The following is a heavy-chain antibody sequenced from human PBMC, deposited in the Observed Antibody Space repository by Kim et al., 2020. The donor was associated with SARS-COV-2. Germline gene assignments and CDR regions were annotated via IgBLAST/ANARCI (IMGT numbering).Heavy chain of an antibody. D-gene: IGHD3-3*01. CDR2: ISSSSSTI. CDR1: GFTFSSYS. Sequence: GGSLRLSCAASGFTFSSYSMNWVHQAPGKGLEWVSYISSSSSTIYYADSVKGRFTISRDNAKNSLYLQMNSLRDEDTAVYYCAKDPTYDFWSGYSRSFDYWGQGTLVPVSS. V-gene: IGHV3-48*02. CDR3: AKDPTYDFWSGYSRSFDY. J-gene: IGHJ4*02.